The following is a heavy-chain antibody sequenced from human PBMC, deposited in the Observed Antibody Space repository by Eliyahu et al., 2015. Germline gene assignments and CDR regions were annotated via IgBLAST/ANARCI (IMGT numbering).Heavy chain of an antibody. CDR3: ARLMSWIGGMDV. J-gene: IGHJ6*02. CDR2: INSDGSST. Sequence: EVQLVESGGGLVQPGGSXXXSCAAXXFXFSSYWMHWVRQAPGKGLVWVSRINSDGSSTSYADSVKGRFTISRDNAKNTLYLQMNSLRAEDTAVYYCARLMSWIGGMDVWGQGTTVTVSS. V-gene: IGHV3-74*01. D-gene: IGHD3-10*01. CDR1: XFXFSSYW.